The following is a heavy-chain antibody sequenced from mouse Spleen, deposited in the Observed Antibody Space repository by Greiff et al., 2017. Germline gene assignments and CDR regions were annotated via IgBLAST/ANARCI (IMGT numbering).Heavy chain of an antibody. D-gene: IGHD1-1*01. CDR3: ARHPQYGSSYYAMDY. J-gene: IGHJ4*01. V-gene: IGHV5-9*01. CDR2: ISSGGGNT. Sequence: DVMLVESGGGLVKLGGSLKLSCAASGFTFSSYAMSWVRQTPEKRLEWVATISSGGGNTYYPDSVKGRFTISRDNAKNTLYLQMSSLKSEDTAMCYCARHPQYGSSYYAMDYWGQGTSVTVSS. CDR1: GFTFSSYA.